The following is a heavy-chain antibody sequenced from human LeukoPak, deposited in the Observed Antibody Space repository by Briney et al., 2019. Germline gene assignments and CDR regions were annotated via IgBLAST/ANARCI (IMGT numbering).Heavy chain of an antibody. D-gene: IGHD3-16*01. CDR1: GFTFSSSN. J-gene: IGHJ6*02. V-gene: IGHV3-66*01. CDR2: LHIDGST. Sequence: GGSLRLSCAASGFTFSSSNMDWVRQAPGKGLEWVSALHIDGSTSYADSVKGRFSISRDNSKNTLYLQVNSLRDEDTAVYYCVKERGWGAPYYYGVDVWGQGTTVTVSS. CDR3: VKERGWGAPYYYGVDV.